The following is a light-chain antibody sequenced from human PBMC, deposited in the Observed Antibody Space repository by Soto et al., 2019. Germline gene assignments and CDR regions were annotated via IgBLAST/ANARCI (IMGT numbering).Light chain of an antibody. CDR2: GAS. V-gene: IGKV3-20*01. CDR3: QQDGSSPWT. Sequence: EIVLTQSPGTLSLSPGERATLSCRASQSVSSSYLAWYQQKPGQAPRLLIYGASSRATGIPDRFSGSGSGTDFTLPISRLEPEDFAVYYCQQDGSSPWTFCQGTKVEIK. J-gene: IGKJ1*01. CDR1: QSVSSSY.